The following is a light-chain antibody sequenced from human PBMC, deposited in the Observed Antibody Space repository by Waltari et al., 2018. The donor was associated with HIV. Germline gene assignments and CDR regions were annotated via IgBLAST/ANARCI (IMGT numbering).Light chain of an antibody. Sequence: QSALTQPRSVSGSPGQSVTISCTGTSSDIGGHNYVSWYQQLPGKVPKLMIYDLTKRPSGVPDCCSGSKSGNTASLTISGLQAEDEADYSCCSFAGSYTWLFGGGTKLTVL. CDR3: CSFAGSYTWL. J-gene: IGLJ2*01. CDR1: SSDIGGHNY. V-gene: IGLV2-11*01. CDR2: DLT.